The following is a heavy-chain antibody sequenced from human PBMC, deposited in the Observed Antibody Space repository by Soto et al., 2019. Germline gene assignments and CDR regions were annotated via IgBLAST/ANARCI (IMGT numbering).Heavy chain of an antibody. CDR2: IYYSGST. Sequence: QVQLQESGPGLVKPSQTLSLTCTVSGGSISSGGYYWSWIRQHPGKGLEWIGYIYYSGSTYYNPSLKRRVTISVDTSKNQFSLKLSSVTAADTAVYYCARLRDDYGDYVTDVWGQGTTVTVSS. CDR1: GGSISSGGYY. D-gene: IGHD4-17*01. J-gene: IGHJ6*02. V-gene: IGHV4-31*03. CDR3: ARLRDDYGDYVTDV.